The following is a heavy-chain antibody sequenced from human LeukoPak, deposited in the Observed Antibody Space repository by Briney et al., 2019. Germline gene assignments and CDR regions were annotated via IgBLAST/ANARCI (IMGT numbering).Heavy chain of an antibody. CDR2: INHSGST. Sequence: SDTLSLTCAVYGGSFSGYYWSWIRQPPGKGLEWIGEINHSGSTNYNPSFKSRVTISVATSKNQFSLKLSFVTAAETAVYYCAGVSYYDSSGYYHYFDYWGQGTLVTVSS. CDR3: AGVSYYDSSGYYHYFDY. V-gene: IGHV4-34*01. J-gene: IGHJ4*02. CDR1: GGSFSGYY. D-gene: IGHD3-22*01.